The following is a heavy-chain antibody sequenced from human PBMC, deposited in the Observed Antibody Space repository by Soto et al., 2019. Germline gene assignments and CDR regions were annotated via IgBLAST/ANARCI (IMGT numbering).Heavy chain of an antibody. CDR2: ILTIFGTA. CDR1: GGTFSSSA. V-gene: IGHV1-69*01. Sequence: QEQLVQSGAAVKKPGSSLKVSCKASGGTFSSSAISWLRQAPGQGLEWMGGILTIFGTANYAQKFQCIVTITADEATSTAYIELSSLRIEDTALYYCVIERRAKTEAFDILGQWTLFTVSS. J-gene: IGHJ3*02. CDR3: VIERRAKTEAFDI.